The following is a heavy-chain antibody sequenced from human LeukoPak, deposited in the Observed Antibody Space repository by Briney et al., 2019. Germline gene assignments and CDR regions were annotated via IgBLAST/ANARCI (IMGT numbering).Heavy chain of an antibody. J-gene: IGHJ4*02. D-gene: IGHD6-13*01. V-gene: IGHV1-2*02. CDR3: ARSAESSSWVEFDY. Sequence: GASVKVSCKASGYTFTGYYMHWVRQAPGQGLEWMGWINPNSGGTNYAQKFQGRGTMTRDTSISTACMELSRLRSDDTAVYHCARSAESSSWVEFDYWGQGTLVTVSS. CDR2: INPNSGGT. CDR1: GYTFTGYY.